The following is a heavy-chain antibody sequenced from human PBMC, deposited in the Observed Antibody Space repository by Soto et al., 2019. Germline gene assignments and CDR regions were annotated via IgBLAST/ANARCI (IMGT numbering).Heavy chain of an antibody. J-gene: IGHJ4*02. D-gene: IGHD2-21*02. CDR1: GFTFSSYA. CDR2: VSYDGNSK. CDR3: ARERRPAECCGDCYSGIDY. Sequence: QVQLVESGGGVVQPGRSLRLSCAASGFTFSSYAMHWVRQAPGKGLEWVAVVSYDGNSKYYADSIKGRFTISRDNSKNTLYLHMSSKRTEDTAVYHCARERRPAECCGDCYSGIDYWGQGTLVTVSS. V-gene: IGHV3-30-3*01.